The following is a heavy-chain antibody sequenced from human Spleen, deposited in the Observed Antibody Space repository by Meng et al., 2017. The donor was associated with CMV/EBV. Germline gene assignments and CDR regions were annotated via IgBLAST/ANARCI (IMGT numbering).Heavy chain of an antibody. Sequence: GSLSLTCTVSGGSISSYYWSWIRQPPGKGLEWVGYISNSGSTNYNPSLKSRVTISVDTSKSQFSLKVTSVTAADTAVYYCARVLRASLDYWGQGTRVTVSS. D-gene: IGHD3-9*01. J-gene: IGHJ4*02. CDR1: GGSISSYY. CDR3: ARVLRASLDY. V-gene: IGHV4-59*01. CDR2: ISNSGST.